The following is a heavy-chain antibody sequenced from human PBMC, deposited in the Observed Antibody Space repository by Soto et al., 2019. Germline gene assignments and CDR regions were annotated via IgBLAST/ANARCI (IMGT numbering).Heavy chain of an antibody. CDR1: GYTFTSYG. CDR3: ARIVVDGAKWLQLGWFDP. Sequence: QVQLVQSGAEVKKPGASVKVSCKASGYTFTSYGISWVRQAPGQGLEWMGWISAHNGNRNYAQKFQGRVTMTTDTSTNTAYMELRSLRSDDTAVYYCARIVVDGAKWLQLGWFDPWGHGTLVTVSS. J-gene: IGHJ5*02. V-gene: IGHV1-18*01. D-gene: IGHD1-1*01. CDR2: ISAHNGNR.